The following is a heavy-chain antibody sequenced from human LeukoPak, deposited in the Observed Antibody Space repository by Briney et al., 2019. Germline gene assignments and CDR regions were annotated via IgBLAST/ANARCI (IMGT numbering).Heavy chain of an antibody. Sequence: SETLSFTCTVYSGYIRNYYWSWIRQPPGKGLEWIGYIYYAGGTNYNPSLKSRVTITDDTSKNQFSLLLSLRSDADAAVYYWTRRLLTTVTFDSWGQGTLVTVSS. D-gene: IGHD4-17*01. V-gene: IGHV4-59*08. CDR3: TRRLLTTVTFDS. CDR1: SGYIRNYY. J-gene: IGHJ4*02. CDR2: IYYAGGT.